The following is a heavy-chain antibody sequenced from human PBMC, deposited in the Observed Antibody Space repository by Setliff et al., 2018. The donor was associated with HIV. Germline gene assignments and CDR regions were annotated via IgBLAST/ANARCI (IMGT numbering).Heavy chain of an antibody. V-gene: IGHV4-61*02. CDR1: GGSIGSGSYY. Sequence: SETLSLTCTVSGGSIGSGSYYWTWIRQPAGKGLEWIGRIYTSGNINYNPSLKSRVTISVDTSKNQFSLNLSSVTAADTAAYYCAQEERDAYNHWFDPWGQGTLVTVSS. D-gene: IGHD1-1*01. CDR2: IYTSGNI. CDR3: AQEERDAYNHWFDP. J-gene: IGHJ5*02.